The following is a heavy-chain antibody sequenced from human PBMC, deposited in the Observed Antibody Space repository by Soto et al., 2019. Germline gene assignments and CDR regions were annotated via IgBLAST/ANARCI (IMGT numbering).Heavy chain of an antibody. D-gene: IGHD6-6*01. Sequence: ASVKVSCKASGYTFTSYGISWVRQAPGQGLEWMGWISAYNGNTNYAQKLQGRVTMTTDTSTSTAYMELRSLRSDDTAVYYCAREEASSSSALGWFDPWGQGTLVTVSS. J-gene: IGHJ5*02. CDR1: GYTFTSYG. V-gene: IGHV1-18*01. CDR3: AREEASSSSALGWFDP. CDR2: ISAYNGNT.